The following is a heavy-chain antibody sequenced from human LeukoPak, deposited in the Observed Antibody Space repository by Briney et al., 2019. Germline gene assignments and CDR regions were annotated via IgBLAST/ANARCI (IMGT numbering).Heavy chain of an antibody. CDR3: ARDRGYSSYDY. D-gene: IGHD6-19*01. CDR1: EFTFSTYS. CDR2: ISSGSTYI. J-gene: IGHJ4*02. V-gene: IGHV3-21*01. Sequence: GGSLRLSCAASEFTFSTYSMNWVRQAPGKGLEWVSSISSGSTYIYYADSVKGRFTISRDNAKNSLYLQMNSLRAEDKALYYCARDRGYSSYDYWGQGTLVTVSS.